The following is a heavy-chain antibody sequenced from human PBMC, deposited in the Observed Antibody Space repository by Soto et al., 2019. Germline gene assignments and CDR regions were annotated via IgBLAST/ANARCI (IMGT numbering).Heavy chain of an antibody. Sequence: ASVKFSCKASGYTFTSYYMHCVRQAPGQGLECMGIINPSCGSTSHAQKFQGRVTMTRXTXXSXXXMXLXXLRXAXTAVYCCARGQLDKRIDAVDLWGQGTMVTVSS. CDR3: ARGQLDKRIDAVDL. CDR2: INPSCGST. CDR1: GYTFTSYY. V-gene: IGHV1-46*01. J-gene: IGHJ3*01. D-gene: IGHD1-1*01.